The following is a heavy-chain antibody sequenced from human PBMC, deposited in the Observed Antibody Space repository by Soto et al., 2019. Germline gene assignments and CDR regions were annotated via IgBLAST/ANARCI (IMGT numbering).Heavy chain of an antibody. CDR1: GYIFNNYG. Sequence: QGQLVQSGAEVREPGASVKVSCQASGYIFNNYGLSWVRQVPGQGLEWVGCIGPYVGKTDYAHKFRDRVTMTADPTTNTAHMELRSLTADDSAFYYCARCYCSVGSCFTCWHFDLWGRGTLVTVSS. J-gene: IGHJ2*01. D-gene: IGHD6-19*01. V-gene: IGHV1-18*01. CDR2: IGPYVGKT. CDR3: ARCYCSVGSCFTCWHFDL.